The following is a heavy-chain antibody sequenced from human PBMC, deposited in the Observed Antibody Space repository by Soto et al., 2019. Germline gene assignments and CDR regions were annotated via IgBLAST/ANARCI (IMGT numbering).Heavy chain of an antibody. J-gene: IGHJ4*02. CDR3: ASRGHCSNGQCHPFDY. CDR2: ISMSGSYK. Sequence: GGSLRLSCVGSDFSLSGFYISWVRQAPGKGLEWLSFISMSGSYKTYAASVEGRFTISRDNVKNILYLQMDSLRVEDTAVYYCASRGHCSNGQCHPFDYWGQGTQVTVSS. V-gene: IGHV3-11*06. CDR1: DFSLSGFY. D-gene: IGHD2-8*01.